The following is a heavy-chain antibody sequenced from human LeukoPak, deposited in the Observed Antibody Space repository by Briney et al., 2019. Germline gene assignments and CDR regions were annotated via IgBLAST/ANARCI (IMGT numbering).Heavy chain of an antibody. Sequence: GGSLRLSCAASGFTFSSYAMSWVRQAPGKGLEWVSAISGSGGSTYYADSVKGRFTISRDNSKNTLYLQMNSLRAEDTAVYHCAKDFLQQQLVNPFDYWGQGILVTVSS. CDR3: AKDFLQQQLVNPFDY. D-gene: IGHD6-13*01. CDR2: ISGSGGST. V-gene: IGHV3-23*01. CDR1: GFTFSSYA. J-gene: IGHJ4*02.